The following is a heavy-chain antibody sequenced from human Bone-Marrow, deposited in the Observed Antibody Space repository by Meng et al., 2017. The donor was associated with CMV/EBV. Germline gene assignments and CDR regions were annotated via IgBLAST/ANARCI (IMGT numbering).Heavy chain of an antibody. J-gene: IGHJ4*02. V-gene: IGHV1-18*01. CDR3: ARTAIVVVPAATDY. CDR1: GYTFTSYG. Sequence: ASVKVSCKASGYTFTSYGISWVRQAPGQGLERMGWISAYNGNTNYAQKLQGRVTMTTDTSTSTAYMELRSLRSDDTAVYYCARTAIVVVPAATDYWGQGTLVTVSS. D-gene: IGHD2-2*01. CDR2: ISAYNGNT.